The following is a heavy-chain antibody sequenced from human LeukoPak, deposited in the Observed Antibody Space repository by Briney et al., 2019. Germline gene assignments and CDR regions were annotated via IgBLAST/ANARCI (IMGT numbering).Heavy chain of an antibody. CDR3: ARPYYYDSSGYYPYY. V-gene: IGHV3-66*02. CDR1: GFPFTKYA. D-gene: IGHD3-22*01. CDR2: IYSGGST. J-gene: IGHJ4*02. Sequence: PGGALRLSCAASGFPFTKYALTWVRQAPGKGLEWVSVIYSGGSTYYADSVKGRFTISRDNSKNTLYLQMNSLRAEDTAVYYCARPYYYDSSGYYPYYWGQGTLVTVSS.